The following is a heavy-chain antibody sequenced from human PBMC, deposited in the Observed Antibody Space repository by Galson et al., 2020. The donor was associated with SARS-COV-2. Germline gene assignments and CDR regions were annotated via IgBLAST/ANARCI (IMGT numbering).Heavy chain of an antibody. V-gene: IGHV4-59*01. CDR1: DAPMSNYY. CDR3: ARDPAPLYGDNYYYGMDV. J-gene: IGHJ6*02. Sequence: ETSETLSLTCSVSDAPMSNYYWSWIRQPPGKGLEWIGYIYYSGSTSYNPSLRSRVTISVDLSKNQLSLKVTSVTAADTAVYYCARDPAPLYGDNYYYGMDVWGRGTTVTVSS. CDR2: IYYSGST. D-gene: IGHD4-17*01.